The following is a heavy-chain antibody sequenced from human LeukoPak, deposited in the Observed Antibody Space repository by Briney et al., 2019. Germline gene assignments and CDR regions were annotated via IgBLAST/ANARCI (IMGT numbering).Heavy chain of an antibody. D-gene: IGHD6-19*01. CDR3: AIHDSSGWYFF. V-gene: IGHV3-23*01. Sequence: PGGSLRLSCAASGFTFSTYALNWVRQAPGKGLEWVSAISDSGGAIYYADSVKGRFTISRDNSKSALYLQMNSLRAEDTAVYHCAIHDSSGWYFFWGQGTLATVSS. CDR1: GFTFSTYA. J-gene: IGHJ4*02. CDR2: ISDSGGAI.